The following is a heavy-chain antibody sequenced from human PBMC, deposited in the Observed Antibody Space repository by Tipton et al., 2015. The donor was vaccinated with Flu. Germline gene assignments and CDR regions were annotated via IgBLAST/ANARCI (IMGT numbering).Heavy chain of an antibody. D-gene: IGHD2-8*02. Sequence: SLRLSCAASGFTFRNYGMHWVRQGPGKGLEWVAVISKDGSNKYYGDSVEGRFTLSRDNSKNMLYLQMNSLRTEDTAVYYCAKGLDWWGYYGMDVWGQGTTVTVSS. CDR2: ISKDGSNK. CDR3: AKGLDWWGYYGMDV. V-gene: IGHV3-30*18. CDR1: GFTFRNYG. J-gene: IGHJ6*02.